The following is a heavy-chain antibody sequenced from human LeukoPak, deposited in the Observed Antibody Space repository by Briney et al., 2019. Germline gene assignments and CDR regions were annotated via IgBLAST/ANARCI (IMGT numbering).Heavy chain of an antibody. D-gene: IGHD3-3*01. CDR3: ARERGYDFYPLDY. J-gene: IGHJ4*02. CDR2: VYISGST. V-gene: IGHV4-4*07. Sequence: SETLSLTCTVSGDSISDYFWSWIRQPAGKGLEWIGRVYISGSTDYNPSLKSRVTMSLDTSKKQLSLKLRSVTAADTAIYYCARERGYDFYPLDYWGQGTLVTVSS. CDR1: GDSISDYF.